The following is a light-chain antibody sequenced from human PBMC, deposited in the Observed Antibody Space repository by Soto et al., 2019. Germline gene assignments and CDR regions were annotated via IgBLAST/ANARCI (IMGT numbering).Light chain of an antibody. Sequence: ELVMTQSPATPCVSPGERATVSCRASQRVGSNLAWYQQKPGQAPRLLIYGASTKHTGIPARFSGSGSGTEVTLTISSLQSEDFAVYYCQQYNNWPPLTVGGGTKVDIQ. V-gene: IGKV3-15*01. CDR1: QRVGSN. CDR3: QQYNNWPPLT. CDR2: GAS. J-gene: IGKJ4*01.